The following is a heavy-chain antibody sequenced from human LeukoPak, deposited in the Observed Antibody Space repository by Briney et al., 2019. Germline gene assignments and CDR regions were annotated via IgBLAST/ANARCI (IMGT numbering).Heavy chain of an antibody. CDR2: ISGSGGST. CDR3: AKTLPPTEFDFYYYGSSGALATLIDY. D-gene: IGHD3-10*01. Sequence: PGGSLRLSCAASGFTFSSYAMSWVRQAPGKGLEWVSAISGSGGSTYYADSVKGRFTISRDNAKNSLNLQMNSLRAEDTAVYYCAKTLPPTEFDFYYYGSSGALATLIDYWGQGTLVTVSS. V-gene: IGHV3-23*01. J-gene: IGHJ4*02. CDR1: GFTFSSYA.